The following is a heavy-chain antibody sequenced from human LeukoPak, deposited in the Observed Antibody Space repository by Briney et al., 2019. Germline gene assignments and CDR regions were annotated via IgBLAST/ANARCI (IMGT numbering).Heavy chain of an antibody. CDR2: IRSEADGGTV. D-gene: IGHD1-26*01. Sequence: PGGSLRLSCEGSGFRFKKAWMSWVRQSPAKGLEWVGRIRSEADGGTVEYAAVVKGRFTISRFDSEKTLYLEMNNLNPEDTAVYYCTTNPEGAHPPQYWARGTLVTVSS. CDR3: TTNPEGAHPPQY. V-gene: IGHV3-15*01. CDR1: GFRFKKAW. J-gene: IGHJ4*02.